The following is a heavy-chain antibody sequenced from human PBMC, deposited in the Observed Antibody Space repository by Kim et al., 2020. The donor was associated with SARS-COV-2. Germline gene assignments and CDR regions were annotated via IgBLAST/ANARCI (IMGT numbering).Heavy chain of an antibody. J-gene: IGHJ4*02. CDR1: GFTFSSYA. CDR3: AKFPLRFLEWLGYYFDY. D-gene: IGHD3-3*01. V-gene: IGHV3-23*01. CDR2: ISGSGGST. Sequence: GGSLRLSCAASGFTFSSYAMSWVRQAPGKGLEWVSAISGSGGSTYYADSVKGRFTISRDNSKNTLYLQMNSLRAEDTAVYYCAKFPLRFLEWLGYYFDYWGQGTLVTVSS.